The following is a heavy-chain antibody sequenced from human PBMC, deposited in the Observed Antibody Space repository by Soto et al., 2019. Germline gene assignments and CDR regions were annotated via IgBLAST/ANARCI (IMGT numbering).Heavy chain of an antibody. CDR2: ISHDGNTH. J-gene: IGHJ4*02. CDR1: GFTFKFYG. V-gene: IGHV3-30*18. Sequence: VQMVESGGGVVQPGKSLRLSCETSGFTFKFYGMHWVRQAPGKGLECVAVISHDGNTHYYADSVKGRFTISRDNSKKTLYLLMKSLRLDDSSTYYCAKDRGGDCPDNSCYFGADYWGQGALVTVSS. D-gene: IGHD2-2*01. CDR3: AKDRGGDCPDNSCYFGADY.